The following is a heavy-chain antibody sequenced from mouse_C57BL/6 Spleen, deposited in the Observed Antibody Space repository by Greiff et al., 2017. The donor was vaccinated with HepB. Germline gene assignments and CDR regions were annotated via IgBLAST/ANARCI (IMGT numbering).Heavy chain of an antibody. D-gene: IGHD2-3*01. CDR1: GFTFSDYG. J-gene: IGHJ2*01. Sequence: EVQLVESGGGLVKPGGSLKLSCAASGFTFSDYGMHWVRQAPEKGLEWVAYISSGSSTIYYADTVKGRFTISRDNAKNTLFLQMTSLRSEDTAMYYCARLGDGYFRYFDYWGQGTTLTVSS. V-gene: IGHV5-17*01. CDR2: ISSGSSTI. CDR3: ARLGDGYFRYFDY.